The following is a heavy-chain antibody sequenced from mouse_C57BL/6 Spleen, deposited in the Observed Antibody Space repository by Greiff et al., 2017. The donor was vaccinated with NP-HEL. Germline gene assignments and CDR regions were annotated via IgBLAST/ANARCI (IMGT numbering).Heavy chain of an antibody. CDR1: GYTFTSYW. Sequence: VQLQQPGAELVKPGASVKLSCKASGYTFTSYWMHWVKQRPGQGLEWIGMIHPNSGSTNYNEKFKSKATLTVDKSSSTAYMQLSSLTSEDAAVYYCARLTTVVAKAYWGQGTLVTVSA. V-gene: IGHV1-64*01. CDR3: ARLTTVVAKAY. CDR2: IHPNSGST. D-gene: IGHD1-1*01. J-gene: IGHJ3*01.